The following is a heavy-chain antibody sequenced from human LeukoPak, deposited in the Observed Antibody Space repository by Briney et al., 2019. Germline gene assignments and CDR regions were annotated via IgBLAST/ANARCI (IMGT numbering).Heavy chain of an antibody. J-gene: IGHJ4*02. CDR1: GFTFSDYT. Sequence: GGSLRLSCAASGFTFSDYTMNWVRQAPGKGLEWVSYISSTSSTKYYADSAKGRCTISRDNAKNSLYLQMNSLRADDTALYYCAKDRGGEMATIGGFDYWGQGTLVTVSS. V-gene: IGHV3-48*01. CDR3: AKDRGGEMATIGGFDY. D-gene: IGHD5-24*01. CDR2: ISSTSSTK.